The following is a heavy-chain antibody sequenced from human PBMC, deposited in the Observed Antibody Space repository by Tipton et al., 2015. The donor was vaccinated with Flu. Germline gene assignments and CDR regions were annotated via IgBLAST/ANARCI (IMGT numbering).Heavy chain of an antibody. CDR2: ISYDGSNK. V-gene: IGHV3-30-3*01. J-gene: IGHJ5*02. CDR3: ARGLWFGELLLGGWLDP. Sequence: SLRLSCAASGFTFSSYAMHWVRQAPGKGLEWVAVISYDGSNKYYADSVKGRFTIPRDNSKNTLYLQMNSLRAEDTAVYYCARGLWFGELLLGGWLDPWGQGTLVTVSS. CDR1: GFTFSSYA. D-gene: IGHD3-10*01.